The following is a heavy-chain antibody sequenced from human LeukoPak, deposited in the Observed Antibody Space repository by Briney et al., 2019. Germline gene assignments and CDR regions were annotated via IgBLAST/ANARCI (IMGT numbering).Heavy chain of an antibody. V-gene: IGHV4-59*08. D-gene: IGHD6-13*01. CDR3: TVQVKEQLVVYYYYYMDV. CDR1: GGTISSYY. Sequence: SETLSLTCTVSGGTISSYYWSWVRQPPGKGLEWIAYIYYSGSTNYIPSLKSRVTISLETSKNQFSLKRSSVTDADTTVYYFTVQVKEQLVVYYYYYMDVWGKGTTVTVSS. CDR2: IYYSGST. J-gene: IGHJ6*03.